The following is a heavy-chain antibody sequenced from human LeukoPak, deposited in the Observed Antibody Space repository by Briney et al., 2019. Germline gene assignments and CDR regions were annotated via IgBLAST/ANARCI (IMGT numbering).Heavy chain of an antibody. V-gene: IGHV1-2*06. J-gene: IGHJ5*02. CDR3: APGPGWFDP. CDR1: GYTFSGYY. CDR2: INPNSGGT. Sequence: ASVKVSCKASGYTFSGYYMHWVRQAPGQGLEWMGRINPNSGGTNYAQKFQGRVTMTRDTSISTAYMELSGLTSDDTAVYYCAPGPGWFDPWGQGTLVTVSS. D-gene: IGHD7-27*01.